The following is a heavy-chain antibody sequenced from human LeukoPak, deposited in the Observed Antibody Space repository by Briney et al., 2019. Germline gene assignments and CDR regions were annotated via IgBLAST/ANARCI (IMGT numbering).Heavy chain of an antibody. CDR3: ARAPLGPYYDNTGTTFDS. D-gene: IGHD3-22*01. J-gene: IGHJ4*02. CDR1: GYSFTTYD. Sequence: ASVKVSYKAAGYSFTTYDIYWVRQATGQGPEWMGWMNPNTGNTAYAQKFQGRVTMTRDTSISTAYMELSRLRSEDTAMYYCARAPLGPYYDNTGTTFDSWGQGTLVTVSS. V-gene: IGHV1-8*01. CDR2: MNPNTGNT.